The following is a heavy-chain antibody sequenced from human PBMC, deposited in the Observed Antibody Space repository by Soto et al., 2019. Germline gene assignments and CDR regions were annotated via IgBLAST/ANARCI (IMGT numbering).Heavy chain of an antibody. J-gene: IGHJ4*02. Sequence: EVQLVESGGGLVQPGGSLRLSCAASGFTFSDHYMDWVRQAPGKGLEWVGRTRNKANSYTTEYAASVKGRFTISRDDSKNSLYLQMNSLKTEDTAVYYCAREPVLYDILTGTPYNELDYWGQGTLVTVSS. V-gene: IGHV3-72*01. D-gene: IGHD3-9*01. CDR3: AREPVLYDILTGTPYNELDY. CDR1: GFTFSDHY. CDR2: TRNKANSYTT.